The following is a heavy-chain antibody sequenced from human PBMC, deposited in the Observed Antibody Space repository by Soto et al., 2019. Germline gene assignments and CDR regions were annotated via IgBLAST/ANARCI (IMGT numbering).Heavy chain of an antibody. D-gene: IGHD3-3*01. CDR1: GGTFSSYT. J-gene: IGHJ4*02. CDR2: IIPILGIA. Sequence: ASVKVSCKASGGTFSSYTISWVRQAPGQGLEWMGRIIPILGIANYAQKFQGRVTITADKSTSTAYMELSSLRSEDTAVYYCASATIFGVVTHNPFDYWGQGTLVTVSS. CDR3: ASATIFGVVTHNPFDY. V-gene: IGHV1-69*02.